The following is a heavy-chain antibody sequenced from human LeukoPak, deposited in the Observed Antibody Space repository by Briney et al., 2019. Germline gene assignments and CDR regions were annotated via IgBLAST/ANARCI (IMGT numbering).Heavy chain of an antibody. CDR2: IYTSGST. V-gene: IGHV4-4*07. Sequence: SETLSLTCTVSGGSISSYYWSWIRQPAGKGLEWIGRIYTSGSTNYNPSLKSRVTMSVDTSKNQFSLKLSSVTAADTAVYHCARAHRESYSAWFDPWGQGTLVTVSS. J-gene: IGHJ5*02. CDR1: GGSISSYY. D-gene: IGHD3-10*01. CDR3: ARAHRESYSAWFDP.